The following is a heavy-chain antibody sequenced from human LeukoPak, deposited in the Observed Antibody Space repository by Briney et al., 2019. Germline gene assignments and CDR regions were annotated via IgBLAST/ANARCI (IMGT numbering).Heavy chain of an antibody. D-gene: IGHD5-24*01. Sequence: PGGSLRVSCAASGFTFSSYALSWVRQAPGKGLEWVSGISGSGGSTYYADAVKGRFSISRDNSKNTLYLQMNSLRAEDTAVYYCAKGDGYNYDNWFDPWAQGTLVTVSS. CDR3: AKGDGYNYDNWFDP. CDR2: ISGSGGST. J-gene: IGHJ5*02. CDR1: GFTFSSYA. V-gene: IGHV3-23*01.